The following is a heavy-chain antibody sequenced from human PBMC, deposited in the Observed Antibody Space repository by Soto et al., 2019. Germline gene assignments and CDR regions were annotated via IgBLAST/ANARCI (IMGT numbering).Heavy chain of an antibody. J-gene: IGHJ6*02. D-gene: IGHD6-19*01. V-gene: IGHV3-23*01. Sequence: SLRLSCEASGFTFNIYAMNWVRQAPGKGLEWVSATSLSGDSTYFADSVKGRFMISRDNSKNTLYLQMNSLRAEDTAIYHCARTLAVAVPWYYGMDVWGQGTTVTVSS. CDR2: TSLSGDST. CDR1: GFTFNIYA. CDR3: ARTLAVAVPWYYGMDV.